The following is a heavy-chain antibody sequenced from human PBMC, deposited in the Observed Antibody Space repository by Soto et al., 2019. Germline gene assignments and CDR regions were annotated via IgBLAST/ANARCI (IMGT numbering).Heavy chain of an antibody. CDR3: AKDSQLPAVYYYYGMDV. V-gene: IGHV3-23*01. D-gene: IGHD2-2*01. J-gene: IGHJ6*02. Sequence: GGSLRLSCAASGFTFSSYAMSWVRQAPGKGLEWVSAISGSGGSTYYADSVKGRFTISRDNSKNTLYLQMNSLRAEDTAVYYCAKDSQLPAVYYYYGMDVWGQGTTVTVSS. CDR2: ISGSGGST. CDR1: GFTFSSYA.